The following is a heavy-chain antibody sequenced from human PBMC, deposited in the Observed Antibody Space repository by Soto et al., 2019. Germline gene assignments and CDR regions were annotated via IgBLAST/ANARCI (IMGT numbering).Heavy chain of an antibody. D-gene: IGHD4-4*01. V-gene: IGHV4-59*02. J-gene: IGHJ4*02. Sequence: QVQLQESGPGLVKPSETLSLTCTVSGGSVSSYYWSWIRQPPGQGLEWIGYIYHTGTINYNPSLMSRITISMDTSTNQFSLKLNSVTAADTAVYYCARVSHYGNPDYWGQGTLVTVSS. CDR1: GGSVSSYY. CDR2: IYHTGTI. CDR3: ARVSHYGNPDY.